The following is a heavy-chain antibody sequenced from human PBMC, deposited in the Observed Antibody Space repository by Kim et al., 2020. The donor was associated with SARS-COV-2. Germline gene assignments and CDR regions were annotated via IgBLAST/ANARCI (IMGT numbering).Heavy chain of an antibody. CDR2: T. Sequence: TYYNPSLKSRVTISVDKSKNQFSLKLSSVTAAGTAVYYCASLSVSGSFDYWGQGTLVTVSS. V-gene: IGHV4-39*07. J-gene: IGHJ4*02. D-gene: IGHD3-16*01. CDR3: ASLSVSGSFDY.